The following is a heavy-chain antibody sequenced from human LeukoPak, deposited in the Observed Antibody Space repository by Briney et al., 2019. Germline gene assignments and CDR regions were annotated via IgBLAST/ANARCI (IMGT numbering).Heavy chain of an antibody. J-gene: IGHJ5*02. D-gene: IGHD3-10*01. CDR2: IIPILGIA. CDR1: GGTFSSYA. V-gene: IGHV1-69*04. CDR3: ARDRRITMVRGVREFDP. Sequence: SVKVSCKASGGTFSSYAISWVRQAPGQGLEWMGRIIPILGIANYAQKFQGRVTITADKSTSTAYMELSSLRSEDTAVYYCARDRRITMVRGVREFDPWGQGTLVTVSS.